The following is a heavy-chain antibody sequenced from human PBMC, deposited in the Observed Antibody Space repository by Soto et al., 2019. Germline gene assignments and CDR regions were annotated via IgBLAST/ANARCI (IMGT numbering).Heavy chain of an antibody. V-gene: IGHV2-5*02. J-gene: IGHJ6*02. CDR2: IYWDDNK. CDR3: AHSFYGMDI. CDR1: GLSLSTSGVG. Sequence: SGPTLVNPTQTLTLTCTFSGLSLSTSGVGVAWIRLPPGKALEWLALIYWDDNKRYSPSLKSRLTITKDTSKNQVVLTVTNMDPVDTATYYCAHSFYGMDIWGQGTTVTVSS.